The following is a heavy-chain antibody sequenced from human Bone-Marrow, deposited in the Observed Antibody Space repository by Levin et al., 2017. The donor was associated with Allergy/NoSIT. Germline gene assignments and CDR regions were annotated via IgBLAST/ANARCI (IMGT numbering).Heavy chain of an antibody. Sequence: PSETLSLTCTVSGASITSGSFFWNWIRQPAGKGLEWIGRVYTDGRTNYNPSLKSRVSMSIDSSKNHFSLMLTSVTAPDAAVYYCARSDCTDISCYAFDIWGQGTLVTVPS. CDR2: VYTDGRT. J-gene: IGHJ3*02. V-gene: IGHV4-61*02. CDR3: ARSDCTDISCYAFDI. CDR1: GASITSGSFF. D-gene: IGHD2-21*01.